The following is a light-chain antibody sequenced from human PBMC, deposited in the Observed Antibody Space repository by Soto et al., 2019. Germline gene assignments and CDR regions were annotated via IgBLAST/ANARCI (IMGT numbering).Light chain of an antibody. CDR2: EVS. J-gene: IGLJ3*02. CDR1: SSDVGSYNF. V-gene: IGLV2-23*02. Sequence: QSVLTQPASVSGSPGQSITISCTGTSSDVGSYNFVSWYQQHPGKAPKLMIYEVSKRPSGVSNRFSGSKSGNTASLTISGLQAEDEADYYCCSDAGSSTPRVFGGGTQLTVL. CDR3: CSDAGSSTPRV.